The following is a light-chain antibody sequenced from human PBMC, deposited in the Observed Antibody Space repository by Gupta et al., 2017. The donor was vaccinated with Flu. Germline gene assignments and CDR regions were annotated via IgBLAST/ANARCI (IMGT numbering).Light chain of an antibody. CDR2: CAS. CDR3: QQYGSSPYS. V-gene: IGKV3-20*01. Sequence: EIVLTHSPGTLSWSPGERATLSCRASQSVSTSYLAWYQQKPGQAPRLLIYCASSRDTGIPDRFSGSGSGTDFTLTISRLEPEDFAVYYCQQYGSSPYSFGQGTKLEIK. CDR1: QSVSTSY. J-gene: IGKJ2*03.